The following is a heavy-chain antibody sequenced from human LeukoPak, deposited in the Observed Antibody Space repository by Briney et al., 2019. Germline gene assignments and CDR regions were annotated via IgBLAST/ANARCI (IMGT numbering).Heavy chain of an antibody. J-gene: IGHJ3*02. Sequence: GESLKISCQGSGYSFTSYWIGWVRQMPGKSLEWMGIIYPGDSDTRYSPSFQDQVTISADKSISRAYLQWSSLKASDTAMYYCARITMVRGVITGAFDIWGQGTMVTVSS. CDR2: IYPGDSDT. CDR3: ARITMVRGVITGAFDI. V-gene: IGHV5-51*01. D-gene: IGHD3-10*01. CDR1: GYSFTSYW.